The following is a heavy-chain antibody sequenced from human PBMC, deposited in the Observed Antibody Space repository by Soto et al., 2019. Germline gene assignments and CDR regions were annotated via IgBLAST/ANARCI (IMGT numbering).Heavy chain of an antibody. V-gene: IGHV5-51*01. Sequence: GESLKISCKGSGYSFTSYWIGWVRQMPGKGLEWMGIIYPGDSDTRYSPSFQGQVTISADKSISTAYLQWSSLKASDTAMYYCARIPLIELLGDYYHMDVWGKGTKVTGSS. CDR1: GYSFTSYW. CDR3: ARIPLIELLGDYYHMDV. D-gene: IGHD1-7*01. CDR2: IYPGDSDT. J-gene: IGHJ6*03.